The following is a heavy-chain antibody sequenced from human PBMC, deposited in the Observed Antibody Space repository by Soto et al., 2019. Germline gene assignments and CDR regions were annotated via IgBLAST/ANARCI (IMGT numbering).Heavy chain of an antibody. CDR1: GFALSGYG. CDR3: ARAHYDCWRGCDQYYFYEMDV. Sequence: GGSLRLSCAASGFALSGYGMHWVRQAPGKGLEWVAAISNDGTTEAYADSVKGRITIARDKSENKLYLQMNSLRPGDTAVYYCARAHYDCWRGCDQYYFYEMDVWGQGTTVTVSS. CDR2: ISNDGTTE. V-gene: IGHV3-30*03. J-gene: IGHJ6*02. D-gene: IGHD3-3*01.